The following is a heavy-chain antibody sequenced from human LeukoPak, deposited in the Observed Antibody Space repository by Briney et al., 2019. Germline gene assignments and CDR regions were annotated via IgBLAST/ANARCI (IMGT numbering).Heavy chain of an antibody. CDR2: IYHSGST. CDR3: ARHPRIPQMYYFDY. Sequence: PSETLSLTCTVSGGSISSYYWSWIRQPPGKGLEWIGYIYHSGSTNYNPSLKSRVTISVDTSKNQFSLKLSSVTAADTAVYYCARHPRIPQMYYFDYWGQGTLVTVSS. J-gene: IGHJ4*02. V-gene: IGHV4-59*08. CDR1: GGSISSYY.